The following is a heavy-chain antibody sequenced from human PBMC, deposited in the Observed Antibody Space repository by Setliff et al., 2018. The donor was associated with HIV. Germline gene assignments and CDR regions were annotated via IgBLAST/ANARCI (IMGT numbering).Heavy chain of an antibody. Sequence: ASVKVSCKAFGYTFTSYALHWVRQAPGQRLEWMGWLNAGNGDTKYSQNFQDRVAITRDTSASTAYMELSSLRSEDTAVYYCARAQTYYSDSSGYYSQYWGQGTLVTVSS. V-gene: IGHV1-3*01. CDR3: ARAQTYYSDSSGYYSQY. CDR1: GYTFTSYA. CDR2: LNAGNGDT. D-gene: IGHD3-22*01. J-gene: IGHJ4*02.